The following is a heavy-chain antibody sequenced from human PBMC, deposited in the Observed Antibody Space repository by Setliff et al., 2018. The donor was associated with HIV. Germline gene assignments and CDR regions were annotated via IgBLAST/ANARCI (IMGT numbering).Heavy chain of an antibody. CDR3: ARHRASSSGFPLDF. D-gene: IGHD6-6*01. V-gene: IGHV4-39*01. CDR2: INHSGNT. CDR1: GDSIGSNTFY. Sequence: SETLSLTCSVYGDSIGSNTFYWGWLRQPPGKEPEWIGSINHSGNTYYYPSLKSRVTMSVDTSKNQFSLRLSSVTATDTAVCYCARHRASSSGFPLDFWGQGILVTVS. J-gene: IGHJ4*02.